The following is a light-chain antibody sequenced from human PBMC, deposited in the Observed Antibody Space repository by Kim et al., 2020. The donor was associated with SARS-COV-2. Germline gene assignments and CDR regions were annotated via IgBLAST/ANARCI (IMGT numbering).Light chain of an antibody. CDR1: QSVSSN. CDR3: QHSKQWPPGRT. CDR2: GAS. J-gene: IGKJ1*01. Sequence: EIVMTQSPATLSVSPGESVTLYCRASQSVSSNLAWYQQRPGQAPRLLIYGASTRATGIPGRFSGSGSGTEFTLTISSLQSEDFAVYYCQHSKQWPPGRTFGQGTKVDIK. V-gene: IGKV3-15*01.